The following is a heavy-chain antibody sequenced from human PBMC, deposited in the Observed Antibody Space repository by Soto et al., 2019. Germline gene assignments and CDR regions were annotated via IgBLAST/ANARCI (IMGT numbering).Heavy chain of an antibody. D-gene: IGHD3-22*01. J-gene: IGHJ6*02. CDR1: GGSISSGGYS. CDR2: IYHSGGT. CDR3: ARGFDSYFYGLDV. Sequence: QLQLQESGSGLVRSSETLSLTCVVSGGSISSGGYSWSWIRQPPGKGLEWIGYIYHSGGTYYNPSLRSRVTISVARAKNQFSLNLISVTAADTAVYYCARGFDSYFYGLDVWGQGTTVTVSS. V-gene: IGHV4-30-2*01.